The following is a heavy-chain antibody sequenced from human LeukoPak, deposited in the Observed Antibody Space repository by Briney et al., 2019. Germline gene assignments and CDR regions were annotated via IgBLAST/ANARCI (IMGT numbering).Heavy chain of an antibody. CDR1: GGSISSPGYS. CDR2: MYHSGST. D-gene: IGHD2-21*02. CDR3: AREASCGGDCDIFDY. V-gene: IGHV4-30-2*01. J-gene: IGHJ4*02. Sequence: PSQTLSLTCAVSGGSISSPGYSWTWIRQPPGKGLEWIGYMYHSGSTYYNPSLKSRVTISEDRPKNQFSLKLSSVTAADTAVYYCAREASCGGDCDIFDYWGQGTLVTVSS.